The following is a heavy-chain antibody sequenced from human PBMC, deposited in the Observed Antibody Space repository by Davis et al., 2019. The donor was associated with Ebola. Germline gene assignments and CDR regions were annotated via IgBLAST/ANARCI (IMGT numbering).Heavy chain of an antibody. D-gene: IGHD5-18*01. CDR3: ARDGGYSYGFAWYFDL. CDR2: INSDGSST. J-gene: IGHJ2*01. V-gene: IGHV3-74*01. CDR1: GFTFSTYA. Sequence: GESLKISCAASGFTFSTYAMNWVRQAPGKGLVWVSRINSDGSSTSYADSVKGRFTISRDNAKNTLYLQMNSLRAEDTAVYYCARDGGYSYGFAWYFDLWGRGTLVTVSS.